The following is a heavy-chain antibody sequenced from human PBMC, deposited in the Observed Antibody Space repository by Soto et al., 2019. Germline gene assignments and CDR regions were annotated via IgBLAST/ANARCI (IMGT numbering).Heavy chain of an antibody. V-gene: IGHV3-21*01. CDR2: ISSSSSYI. J-gene: IGHJ4*02. D-gene: IGHD4-17*01. CDR3: ASRADYDGPGY. CDR1: GFTFSSYS. Sequence: EVQLVESGGGLVKPRGSPRLSCAASGFTFSSYSMNWVRQAPGKGLEWVSSISSSSSYIYYADSVKGRFTISRDNAKNSLYLQMNSLRAEDTAVYYCASRADYDGPGYWGQGTLVTVSS.